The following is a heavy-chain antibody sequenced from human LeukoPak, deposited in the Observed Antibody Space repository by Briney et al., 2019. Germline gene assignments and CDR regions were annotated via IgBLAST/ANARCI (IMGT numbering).Heavy chain of an antibody. J-gene: IGHJ4*02. V-gene: IGHV3-23*01. CDR1: GFPFSKYA. D-gene: IGHD3-3*01. CDR2: ISSGGDST. CDR3: AKDGGFWSGYGPPYFDY. Sequence: GGSPRLSCAASGFPFSKYAMTWVRQAPGEGLEWVSTISSGGDSTYYADSVKGRFAISRDNSKNTLDLQVNSLRAEDTAVYYCAKDGGFWSGYGPPYFDYWGQGNLVTVSS.